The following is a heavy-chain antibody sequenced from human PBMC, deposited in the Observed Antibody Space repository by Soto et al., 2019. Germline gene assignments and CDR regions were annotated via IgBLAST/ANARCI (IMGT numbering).Heavy chain of an antibody. Sequence: QVQLQESGPGLVKPSETLSLTCTVSAGSISSYCWSWIRQPPGKGLEWIGYIYYSGSTNYNPSLKSQVTISVDTSKNDFSRKRSSVTAADTAVNYWARHAVGSVDYHYRDVWAKGPRSPSP. CDR3: ARHAVGSVDYHYRDV. V-gene: IGHV4-59*08. CDR1: AGSISSYC. D-gene: IGHD5-12*01. CDR2: IYYSGST. J-gene: IGHJ6*03.